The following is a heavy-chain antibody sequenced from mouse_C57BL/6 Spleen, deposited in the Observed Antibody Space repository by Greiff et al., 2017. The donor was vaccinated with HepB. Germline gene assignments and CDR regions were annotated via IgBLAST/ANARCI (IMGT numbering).Heavy chain of an antibody. J-gene: IGHJ1*03. D-gene: IGHD4-1*01. Sequence: VKLQQSGAELVRPGASVTLSCKASGYTFTDYEMHWVKQTPVHGLEWIGAIDPETGGTAYNQKFKGKAILTADKSSSTAYMELRSLTSEDSAVYYCTRELGRGYFDVWGTGTTVTVSS. CDR3: TRELGRGYFDV. CDR2: IDPETGGT. V-gene: IGHV1-15*01. CDR1: GYTFTDYE.